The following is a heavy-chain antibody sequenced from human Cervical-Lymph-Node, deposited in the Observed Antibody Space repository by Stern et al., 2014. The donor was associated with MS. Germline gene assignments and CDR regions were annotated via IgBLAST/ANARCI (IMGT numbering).Heavy chain of an antibody. J-gene: IGHJ4*02. V-gene: IGHV1-46*01. CDR2: INPSGGST. Sequence: QLVQSGAEVKKPGASVKVSCKASGYTFTSYYMHWVRQAPGQGLEWMGIINPSGGSTSYAQKFQGRVTMTRDTSTSTVYMELSSLRSEDTAVYYCGMSRIRSGISDYWGQGTLVTVSS. CDR3: GMSRIRSGISDY. D-gene: IGHD3-10*01. CDR1: GYTFTSYY.